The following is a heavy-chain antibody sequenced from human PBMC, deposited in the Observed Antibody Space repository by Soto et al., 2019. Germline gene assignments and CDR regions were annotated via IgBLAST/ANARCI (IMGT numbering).Heavy chain of an antibody. Sequence: QLQLQESGSGLVKPSQTLSLTCAVSGDSLNSGGYSWSWIRQPPRKGLEWIGYIYHSGSTHYNPSLKSRVTMSLDRSKNQFSLRLNAVTAADTAVYYCARNRVGNSWYVDYWGQGIQVTVSS. CDR3: ARNRVGNSWYVDY. CDR2: IYHSGST. D-gene: IGHD1-20*01. CDR1: GDSLNSGGYS. J-gene: IGHJ4*02. V-gene: IGHV4-30-2*01.